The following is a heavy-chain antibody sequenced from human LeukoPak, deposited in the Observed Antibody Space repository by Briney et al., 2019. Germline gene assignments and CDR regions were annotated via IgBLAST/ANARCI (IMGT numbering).Heavy chain of an antibody. CDR1: GFTFSDYA. Sequence: GGSLRLSCVASGFTFSDYAISWVRPAPGKGLQWVISISGSGNVTYYDDSVRGRATLSRDHSKNTLYLHLNSLRADDTAVYFCAKQGALATTVIVSLWYFDYWGQGTPVTVSS. J-gene: IGHJ4*02. V-gene: IGHV3-23*01. D-gene: IGHD3-16*02. CDR2: ISGSGNVT. CDR3: AKQGALATTVIVSLWYFDY.